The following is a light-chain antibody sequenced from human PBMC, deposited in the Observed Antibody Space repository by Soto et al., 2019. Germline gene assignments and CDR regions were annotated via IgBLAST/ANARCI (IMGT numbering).Light chain of an antibody. CDR1: QRVSSSY. V-gene: IGKV3-20*01. Sequence: EIVLTQSPGTLSLSPGERATLSCRASQRVSSSYLAWYQQKPGQAPRLLIYGASSRATGIPDRFSGSGSGTDFTLTISRLEPEDFAVYYCQQYGSSPPVYTFGQGTKLEIK. CDR3: QQYGSSPPVYT. CDR2: GAS. J-gene: IGKJ2*01.